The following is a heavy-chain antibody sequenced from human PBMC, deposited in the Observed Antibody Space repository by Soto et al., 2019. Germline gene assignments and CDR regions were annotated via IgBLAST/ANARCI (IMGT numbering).Heavy chain of an antibody. CDR3: TREIKTYYDFWSGYYGPFDY. V-gene: IGHV3-49*03. D-gene: IGHD3-3*01. CDR1: GFTFGDYS. CDR2: IRSKAYGGTT. J-gene: IGHJ4*02. Sequence: GVSLRLSCTASGFTFGDYSMSWFRQAPGKGLEWVGFIRSKAYGGTTEYAASVKGRFTISRDDSKSIAYLQMNSLKTEDTAVYYCTREIKTYYDFWSGYYGPFDYWGQGTLITVSS.